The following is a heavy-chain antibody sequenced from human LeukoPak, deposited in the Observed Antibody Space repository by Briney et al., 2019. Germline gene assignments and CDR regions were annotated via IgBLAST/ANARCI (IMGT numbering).Heavy chain of an antibody. D-gene: IGHD5-18*01. Sequence: SGGSLRLSCAASGFTFSSYGMYWIRQPPGKGLEWVAVISDDGSYKYYADSVKGRFTISRDNSKSTLYLQMNSLRTEDTAVYFCAKHKAWIQLLPDDWGQGTLVTVSS. V-gene: IGHV3-30*18. CDR2: ISDDGSYK. CDR3: AKHKAWIQLLPDD. CDR1: GFTFSSYG. J-gene: IGHJ4*02.